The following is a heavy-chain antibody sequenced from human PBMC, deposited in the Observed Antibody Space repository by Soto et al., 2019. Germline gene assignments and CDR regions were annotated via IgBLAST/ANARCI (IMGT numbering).Heavy chain of an antibody. CDR1: GFTFSSYA. Sequence: EVQLLESGGGLVQPGGSLRLSCAASGFTFSSYAMSRVRQAPGKGLEWVSAISGSGGSTYYADSVKGRFTISRDNSKNTLYLQMNSLRAEDTAVYYCAKVPMVTKSIPYYFDYWGQGTLVTVSS. J-gene: IGHJ4*02. CDR2: ISGSGGST. V-gene: IGHV3-23*01. CDR3: AKVPMVTKSIPYYFDY. D-gene: IGHD4-17*01.